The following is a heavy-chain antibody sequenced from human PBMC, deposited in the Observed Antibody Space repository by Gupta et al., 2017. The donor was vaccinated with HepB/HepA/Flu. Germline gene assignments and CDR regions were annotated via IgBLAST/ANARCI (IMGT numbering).Heavy chain of an antibody. J-gene: IGHJ5*02. CDR2: MNPNSGNT. D-gene: IGHD5-24*01. Sequence: QVQLVQSGAEVKMPGASVTVSCKASGYTFSDYDINWVRQAAGQGLEGLGWMNPNSGNTGYRQKFQDRITMTRDASISTAYMELSGLRSEDTAIYYCARGVTRSPAERWRLRTNNWFDPWGQGTLVTVSS. CDR3: ARGVTRSPAERWRLRTNNWFDP. CDR1: GYTFSDYD. V-gene: IGHV1-8*01.